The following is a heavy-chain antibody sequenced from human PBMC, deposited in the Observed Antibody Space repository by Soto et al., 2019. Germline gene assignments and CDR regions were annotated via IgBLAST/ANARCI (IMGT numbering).Heavy chain of an antibody. V-gene: IGHV4-30-2*01. CDR3: ARTYSGYDRSFDY. CDR1: GGSISSGGYS. Sequence: SETLSLTCAVSGGSISSGGYSWSWIRQPPGKGLEWIGYIYHSGSTYYNPSLKSRVTISVDPSKNHFSLKLSSVTAADTAVYYCARTYSGYDRSFDYWGQGTLVTVSS. D-gene: IGHD5-12*01. CDR2: IYHSGST. J-gene: IGHJ4*02.